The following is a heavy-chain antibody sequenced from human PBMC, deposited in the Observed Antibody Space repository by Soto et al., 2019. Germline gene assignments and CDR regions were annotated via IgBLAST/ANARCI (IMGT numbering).Heavy chain of an antibody. V-gene: IGHV3-11*05. CDR1: GFTLSDYY. CDR2: ISSSSSYT. J-gene: IGHJ3*02. CDR3: ARVDDSSGYYWGAFDI. Sequence: GGSLRLSCAASGFTLSDYYMSWIRQAPGKGLEWVSYISSSSSYTNYADSVKGRFTISRDNAKNSLYLQMNSLRAEDTAVYYCARVDDSSGYYWGAFDIWGQGTMVTVSS. D-gene: IGHD3-22*01.